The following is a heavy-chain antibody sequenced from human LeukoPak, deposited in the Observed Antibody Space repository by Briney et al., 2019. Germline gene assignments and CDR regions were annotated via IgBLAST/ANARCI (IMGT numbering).Heavy chain of an antibody. CDR2: IYYSGST. D-gene: IGHD3-10*01. J-gene: IGHJ5*02. CDR1: GGSISSYY. CDR3: ARQDLTMVRGVIMGRWFDP. Sequence: SETLSLTCTVSGGSISSYYWSWIRQPPGKGLEWIGYIYYSGSTNYNPSLKSRVTISVDTSKNQFSLKLSSVTAADTAVYYCARQDLTMVRGVIMGRWFDPWGQGTLVTVSS. V-gene: IGHV4-59*08.